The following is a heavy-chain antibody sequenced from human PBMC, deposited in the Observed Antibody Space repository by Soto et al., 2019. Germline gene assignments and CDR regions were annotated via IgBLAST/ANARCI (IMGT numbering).Heavy chain of an antibody. CDR3: ARVRQGCSANNCYFDP. Sequence: QVHLQESGPGLVAPSGTLSLTCTLSGGSVRAPDWWNWVRQSQDKGLEWIAEVHISGHSNYNPCLRSRVSVSIDSSKNQFYLNLISVTAAHTAIYYCARVRQGCSANNCYFDPWGQGTQVTISS. V-gene: IGHV4-4*02. CDR2: VHISGHS. CDR1: GGSVRAPDW. J-gene: IGHJ5*01. D-gene: IGHD1-1*01.